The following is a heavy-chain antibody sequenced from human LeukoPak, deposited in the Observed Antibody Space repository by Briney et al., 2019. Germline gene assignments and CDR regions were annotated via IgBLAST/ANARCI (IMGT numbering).Heavy chain of an antibody. D-gene: IGHD2-21*02. CDR1: GYTFTSYY. V-gene: IGHV1-2*02. CDR3: ARVGMADCGGDCLGWFDP. Sequence: ASVKVSCKASGYTFTSYYMHWVRQAPGQGLEWMGWISPNSDDINYAQKFQGRVTMTRDTSISTAYMELSRLRSDDTAVYYCARVGMADCGGDCLGWFDPWGQGTLVTVSS. CDR2: ISPNSDDI. J-gene: IGHJ5*02.